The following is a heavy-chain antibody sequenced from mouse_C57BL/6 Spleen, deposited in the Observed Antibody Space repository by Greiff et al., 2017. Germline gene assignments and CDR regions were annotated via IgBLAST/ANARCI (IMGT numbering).Heavy chain of an antibody. CDR3: ARSSYSPYYAMDY. CDR2: IRNKANGYTT. CDR1: GFTFTDYY. J-gene: IGHJ4*01. Sequence: EVMLVESGGGLVQPGGSLSLSCAASGFTFTDYYMSWVRQPPGKALEWLGFIRNKANGYTTEYIASVKGRFTISRDNSQSILYLQMNALRAEDSATYYGARSSYSPYYAMDYWGQGTSVTVSS. V-gene: IGHV7-3*01. D-gene: IGHD2-12*01.